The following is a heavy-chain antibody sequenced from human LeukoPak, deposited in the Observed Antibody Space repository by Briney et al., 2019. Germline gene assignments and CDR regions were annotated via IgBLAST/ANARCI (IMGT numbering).Heavy chain of an antibody. CDR1: GFAVSSYY. Sequence: PGGSLRLACAASGFAVSSYYMSWVRQAPNKGLEWVSVIAPAGDTFYADSVKGRFSVSRDSSKNILYLQLNSLRAEDTAVYYCAREKSGSGWTFIDYWGQGTLVTVSS. D-gene: IGHD6-19*01. V-gene: IGHV3-53*01. CDR2: IAPAGDT. J-gene: IGHJ4*02. CDR3: AREKSGSGWTFIDY.